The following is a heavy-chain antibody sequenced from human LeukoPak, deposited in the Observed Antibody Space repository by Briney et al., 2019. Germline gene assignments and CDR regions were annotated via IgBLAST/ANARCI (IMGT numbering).Heavy chain of an antibody. Sequence: SETLSLTCTVSGGSISSSSYYWGWIRQPPGKGLEWMGSIYYSGSTYYNPSLKSRVTISVDTSKNQFSLKLSSVTAADTAVYYCARLRYSYGEYYMDVWGKGTTVTISS. J-gene: IGHJ6*03. CDR1: GGSISSSSYY. D-gene: IGHD5-18*01. CDR3: ARLRYSYGEYYMDV. CDR2: IYYSGST. V-gene: IGHV4-39*07.